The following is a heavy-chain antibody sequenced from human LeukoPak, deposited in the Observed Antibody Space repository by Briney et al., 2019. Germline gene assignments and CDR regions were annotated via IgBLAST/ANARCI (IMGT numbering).Heavy chain of an antibody. CDR1: GYTFTSYD. CDR3: ARGGVIYSGYDSFDY. Sequence: GASVKVSCKASGYTFTSYDINWVRQATGQGLEWMGWMNPNSGNTGYAQKFQGRVTMTRNTSISTAYMELSSLRSEDTAVYYCARGGVIYSGYDSFDYWGQEPWSPSPQ. J-gene: IGHJ4*01. V-gene: IGHV1-8*01. CDR2: MNPNSGNT. D-gene: IGHD5-12*01.